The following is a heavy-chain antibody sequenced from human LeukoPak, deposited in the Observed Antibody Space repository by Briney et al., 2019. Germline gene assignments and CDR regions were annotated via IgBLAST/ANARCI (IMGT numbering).Heavy chain of an antibody. Sequence: SQTLSLTCAISGDSVPSDSSAWNWFRQSPSRGLEWLGRTFYSSKWYNDYAVSVKSRITINPDTSKNQFSLQLNSVIPEDTAVYYCARRRYYGYTGYFDYWGQGTPVTVSS. CDR3: ARRRYYGYTGYFDY. CDR1: GDSVPSDSSA. V-gene: IGHV6-1*01. D-gene: IGHD3-22*01. J-gene: IGHJ4*02. CDR2: TFYSSKWYN.